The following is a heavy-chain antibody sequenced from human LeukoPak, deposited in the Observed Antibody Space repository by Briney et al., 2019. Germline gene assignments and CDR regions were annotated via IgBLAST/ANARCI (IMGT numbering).Heavy chain of an antibody. V-gene: IGHV4-59*01. CDR1: GGSISSYY. J-gene: IGHJ4*02. CDR2: IYYSGST. Sequence: SETLSLTCTVSGGSISSYYWSWIRQPPGKGLEWIGYIYYSGSTNYNPSLKSRVTISVDTSKNQFSLKLSSVTAADTAVYYCARGGVEMATDRLLNFDYWGQGTLVTVSS. D-gene: IGHD5-24*01. CDR3: ARGGVEMATDRLLNFDY.